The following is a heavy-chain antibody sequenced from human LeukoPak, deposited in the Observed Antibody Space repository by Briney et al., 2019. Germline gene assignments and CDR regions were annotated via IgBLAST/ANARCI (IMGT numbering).Heavy chain of an antibody. Sequence: GGSLRLSCAASGFTFSSYGMHWVRQPPGKGLEWVAVIPYDGNNKYYADSVRGRFTISRDNSKNTLYLQMNSLRPEDTAVYYCASSRFDWLPYFEYWGQGTLVTVSS. D-gene: IGHD3-9*01. CDR2: IPYDGNNK. V-gene: IGHV3-30*19. CDR1: GFTFSSYG. CDR3: ASSRFDWLPYFEY. J-gene: IGHJ4*02.